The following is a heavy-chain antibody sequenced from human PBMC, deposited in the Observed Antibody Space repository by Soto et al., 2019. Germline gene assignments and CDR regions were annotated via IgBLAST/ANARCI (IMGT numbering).Heavy chain of an antibody. CDR2: ISYDGSRK. CDR1: GFTFRSYG. J-gene: IGHJ4*02. V-gene: IGHV3-30*18. Sequence: QVQLVESGGGVVQPGRSLRLSCVASGFTFRSYGMSWVRQAPGKGLEWVAIISYDGSRKYYGDSVKGRFTISRDNARNTLYLQMDSLRAEDTAVYDCAKEIIEVSGPWDFENWGQGTLVTVSS. CDR3: AKEIIEVSGPWDFEN. D-gene: IGHD6-19*01.